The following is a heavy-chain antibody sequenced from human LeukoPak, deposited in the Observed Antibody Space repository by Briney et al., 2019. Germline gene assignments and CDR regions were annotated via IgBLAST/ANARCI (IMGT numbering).Heavy chain of an antibody. V-gene: IGHV4-31*03. J-gene: IGHJ3*02. D-gene: IGHD5-24*01. Sequence: KSAETLSLTCTVSGGSITSGTYYWTWIPPHPGKGLEWIGYIYYSGDTQYNPSLRSRVTMSVDTYKSQFSLKLSSVTAADTCVYFCARSRSTIYRADVFDIWGQGTMVTVSS. CDR1: GGSITSGTYY. CDR3: ARSRSTIYRADVFDI. CDR2: IYYSGDT.